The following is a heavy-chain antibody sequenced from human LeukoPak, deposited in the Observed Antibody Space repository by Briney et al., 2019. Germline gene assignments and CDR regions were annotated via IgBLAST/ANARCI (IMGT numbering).Heavy chain of an antibody. V-gene: IGHV4-61*02. CDR3: ARVPIAALRYYYYYMDV. Sequence: PSETLSLTCTVSGGSISSGSYYWSWIRQPAGKGLEWIGRIYTSGSTNYNPSLKSRVTISVDTSKNHFSLKLRSVTAADTAVYYCARVPIAALRYYYYYMDVWGKGTTVTVSS. D-gene: IGHD6-13*01. J-gene: IGHJ6*03. CDR1: GGSISSGSYY. CDR2: IYTSGST.